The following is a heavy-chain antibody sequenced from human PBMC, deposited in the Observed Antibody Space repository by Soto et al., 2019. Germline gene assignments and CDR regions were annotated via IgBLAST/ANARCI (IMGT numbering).Heavy chain of an antibody. J-gene: IGHJ4*02. CDR2: ISSSRSYI. CDR3: ATFRRARFLEWFHAPLDY. D-gene: IGHD3-3*01. CDR1: GFTFSSYS. V-gene: IGHV3-21*01. Sequence: PGGSLRLSCAASGFTFSSYSMNWVRQAPGKGLEWVASISSSRSYIYYADSVKGRVTISRDNAKNSLYLQMNSLISADTAVYYCATFRRARFLEWFHAPLDYWGEGTLV.